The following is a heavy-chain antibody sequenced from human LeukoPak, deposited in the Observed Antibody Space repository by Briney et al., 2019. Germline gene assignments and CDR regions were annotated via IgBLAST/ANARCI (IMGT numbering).Heavy chain of an antibody. Sequence: SETAGLTCSVSGASISSFYWSWIRQPPGRGLEWIGYSYYSGSTNDNASLKSRVTISVDTSKNQFSLNLNSVTAADTAVYYCVRGHKWFGPLGQGNLVNVSS. CDR3: VRGHKWFGP. V-gene: IGHV4-59*01. CDR2: SYYSGST. CDR1: GASISSFY. J-gene: IGHJ5*02.